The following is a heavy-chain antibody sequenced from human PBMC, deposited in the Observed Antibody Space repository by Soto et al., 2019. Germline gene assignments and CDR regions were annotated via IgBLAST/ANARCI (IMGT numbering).Heavy chain of an antibody. CDR1: GGSISSGGYS. CDR3: XRGYGSGSYDYFDX. Sequence: SETLSLTCAVSGGSISSGGYSWSWIRQPPGKGLEWIGYIYHSGSTYYNPSLKSRVTISVDRSKNQFSLKLSSVTAADTAVYFCXRGYGSGSYDYFDXWGQGTLVTVSS. CDR2: IYHSGST. J-gene: IGHJ4*02. D-gene: IGHD3-10*01. V-gene: IGHV4-30-2*01.